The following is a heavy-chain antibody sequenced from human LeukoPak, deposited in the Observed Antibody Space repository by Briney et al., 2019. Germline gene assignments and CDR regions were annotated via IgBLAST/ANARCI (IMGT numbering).Heavy chain of an antibody. CDR3: AREGYSYGYRYYYYYGMDV. Sequence: ASVKVSCKASGYTFTGYYMHWVRQAPGQGLEWMGWINPNSGGTNYAQKFQGRVTLTRDTSISTAYMELSRLRSDDTAVYYCAREGYSYGYRYYYYYGMDVWGQGTTVTVSS. V-gene: IGHV1-2*02. CDR1: GYTFTGYY. D-gene: IGHD5-18*01. CDR2: INPNSGGT. J-gene: IGHJ6*02.